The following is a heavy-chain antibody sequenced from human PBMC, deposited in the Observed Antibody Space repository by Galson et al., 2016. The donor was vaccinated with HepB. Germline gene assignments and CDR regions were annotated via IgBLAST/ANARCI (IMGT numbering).Heavy chain of an antibody. CDR1: GFTFNYCV. Sequence: SLRLSCAASGFTFNYCVMSWVRQAPGKGLEWVSGISDSGTRTYYADSVKGRFTISRDNSKNTLYLQMNSLRAEDTAIYYCAKGGYYDFWSDYFIGYWGQGTLVTVSS. J-gene: IGHJ4*02. CDR2: ISDSGTRT. D-gene: IGHD3-3*01. CDR3: AKGGYYDFWSDYFIGY. V-gene: IGHV3-23*01.